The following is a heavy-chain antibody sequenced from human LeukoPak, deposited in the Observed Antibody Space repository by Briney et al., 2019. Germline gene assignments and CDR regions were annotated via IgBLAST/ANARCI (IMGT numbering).Heavy chain of an antibody. CDR2: INPNSGGT. CDR3: ARGLPYCGGDCYYDY. D-gene: IGHD2-21*01. Sequence: GASVKVSCKASGYTFTGYYMHWVRQAPRQGLEWMGWINPNSGGTNYAQKFQGRVTMTRDTSISTAYMELSRLRSDDTAVYYCARGLPYCGGDCYYDYWGQGTLVTVSS. V-gene: IGHV1-2*02. CDR1: GYTFTGYY. J-gene: IGHJ4*02.